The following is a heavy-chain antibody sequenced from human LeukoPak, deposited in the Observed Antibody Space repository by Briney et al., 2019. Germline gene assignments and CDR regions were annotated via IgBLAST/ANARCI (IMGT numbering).Heavy chain of an antibody. CDR1: GLTVSSNY. Sequence: PGGSLRLSCAASGLTVSSNYMSWVRQAPGKGLEWVSIIYAGGNTYYADSVKGRFTISRDNSKNTLYLQMNSLRAEDTAVYYCARAMCIVGRPKFFDYWGQGTLVTVSS. CDR3: ARAMCIVGRPKFFDY. CDR2: IYAGGNT. V-gene: IGHV3-53*01. D-gene: IGHD6-6*01. J-gene: IGHJ4*02.